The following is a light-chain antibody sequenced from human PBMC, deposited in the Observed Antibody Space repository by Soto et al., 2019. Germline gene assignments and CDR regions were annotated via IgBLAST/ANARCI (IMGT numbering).Light chain of an antibody. J-gene: IGKJ5*01. CDR3: QRFNNYPIT. Sequence: IRMTQSPSSLSASTGDRVTITCRASQGISSYLAWYQQKPGKAPKLLIYAASTLQSGVPSRFSGSGSGTEFTLTISSLQPEDFATYYCQRFNNYPITFGQGTRLEIK. CDR1: QGISSY. V-gene: IGKV1-8*01. CDR2: AAS.